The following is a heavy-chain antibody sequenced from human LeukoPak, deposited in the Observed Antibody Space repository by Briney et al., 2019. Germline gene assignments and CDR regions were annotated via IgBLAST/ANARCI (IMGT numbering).Heavy chain of an antibody. J-gene: IGHJ4*02. Sequence: SETLSLTCTVSGGSIFADYWSWIRQAAGKGLEWIGRFSSSGTTDYNASLKSRVTMSVDTSKNQLSLKVISVTAADTAVYYCASSSWSRRLGRYWGQGTLVTVSS. CDR3: ASSSWSRRLGRY. CDR1: GGSIFADY. CDR2: FSSSGTT. V-gene: IGHV4-4*07. D-gene: IGHD6-13*01.